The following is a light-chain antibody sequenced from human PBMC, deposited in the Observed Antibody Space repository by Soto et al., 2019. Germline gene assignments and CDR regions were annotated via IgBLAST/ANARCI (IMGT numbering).Light chain of an antibody. CDR3: MSYTSSDTDV. V-gene: IGLV2-14*01. CDR2: EVS. J-gene: IGLJ1*01. CDR1: SGDIGTYDF. Sequence: QSVLTQPASGSGSPGQSITISCTGASGDIGTYDFVSWYQQYPDKAPKYIIYEVSNRPSGVSDRFSGSKSGNTASLTISGLQTEDEADYYCMSYTSSDTDVFWTGTKVTVL.